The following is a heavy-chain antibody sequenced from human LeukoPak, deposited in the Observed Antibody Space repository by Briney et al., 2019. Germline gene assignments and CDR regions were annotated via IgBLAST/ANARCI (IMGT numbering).Heavy chain of an antibody. J-gene: IGHJ4*02. Sequence: ASVKVSCKASGYTFTSFGISWVRQAPGQGLEWMGWISAYNGNINYAQRLQGRVTMTIDTSTSTAYMEVRSLRSEDTAVYYCVRDLGVDTTMIFFDYWGQGSVVTVSS. CDR2: ISAYNGNI. D-gene: IGHD5-18*01. CDR3: VRDLGVDTTMIFFDY. V-gene: IGHV1-18*01. CDR1: GYTFTSFG.